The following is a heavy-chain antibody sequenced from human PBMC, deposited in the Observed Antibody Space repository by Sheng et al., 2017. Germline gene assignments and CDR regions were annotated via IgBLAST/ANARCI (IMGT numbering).Heavy chain of an antibody. CDR2: INHSGST. CDR1: GGSFSGYY. Sequence: QVQLQQWGAGLLKPSETLSLTCAVYGGSFSGYYWSWIRQPPGKGLEWIGEINHSGSTNYNPSLKSRVTISVDTSKNQFSLKLSSVTAADTAVYYCARGSSHTAMVTGLDYWGQGTLVTVSS. V-gene: IGHV4-34*01. CDR3: ARGSSHTAMVTGLDY. J-gene: IGHJ4*02. D-gene: IGHD5-18*01.